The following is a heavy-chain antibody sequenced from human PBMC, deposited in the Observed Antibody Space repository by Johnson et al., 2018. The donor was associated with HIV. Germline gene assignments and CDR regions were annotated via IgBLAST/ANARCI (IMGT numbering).Heavy chain of an antibody. CDR3: ASGIWYLWSAFDI. CDR1: GFTFSDYY. Sequence: QVQLVESGGGLVKPGGSLRLSCAASGFTFSDYYMSWIRQAPGKGLEWVSGISWNGGTLHYADSVKGRFTISRDDAKNSLYLQMNSLRAEDTAVYYCASGIWYLWSAFDIWGQGAMVIVSS. D-gene: IGHD3-3*01. V-gene: IGHV3-11*04. CDR2: ISWNGGTL. J-gene: IGHJ3*02.